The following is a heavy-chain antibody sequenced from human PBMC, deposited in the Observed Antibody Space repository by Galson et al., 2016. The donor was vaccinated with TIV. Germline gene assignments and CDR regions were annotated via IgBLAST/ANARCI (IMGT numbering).Heavy chain of an antibody. CDR3: ARDDNYING. CDR1: GFTFSSYS. CDR2: IGASGSTI. Sequence: SLRLSCAASGFTFSSYSMNWVRQVPGKAPEWISYIGASGSTIYYAESVKGRFTISRDDAMNSVYLQMNSLRAEDTAVYSCARDDNYINGWGKGTTVTVSS. D-gene: IGHD3-22*01. J-gene: IGHJ6*03. V-gene: IGHV3-48*01.